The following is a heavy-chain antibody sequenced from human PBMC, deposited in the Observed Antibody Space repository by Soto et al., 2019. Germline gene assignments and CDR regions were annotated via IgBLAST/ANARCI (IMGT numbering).Heavy chain of an antibody. V-gene: IGHV1-69*01. CDR3: ARVSTVTDTNWFDP. CDR1: GGTFSSYA. D-gene: IGHD4-17*01. CDR2: NIPIFGTA. Sequence: QVQLVQSGAEVKKPGSSVKVSCKASGGTFSSYAISWVRQSPGQGLEWMGGNIPIFGTANYAQKFLGRVTITADESTSTAYMELGSLRSEDTAVYYCARVSTVTDTNWFDPWGQGTLFTVSS. J-gene: IGHJ5*02.